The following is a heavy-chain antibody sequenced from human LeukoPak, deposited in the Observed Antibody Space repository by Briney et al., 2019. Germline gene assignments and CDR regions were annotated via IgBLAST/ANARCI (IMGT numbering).Heavy chain of an antibody. CDR1: GFTFSDCY. Sequence: GGSLRLSCAASGFTFSDCYMSWIRQAPGKGLEWVSYISSSGSTIYYADSVKGRFTISRDNSKNTLYLQMNSLRAEDTAVYYCAKDLGGYSSSWYDYWGQGTLVTVSS. V-gene: IGHV3-11*01. CDR2: ISSSGSTI. CDR3: AKDLGGYSSSWYDY. D-gene: IGHD6-13*01. J-gene: IGHJ4*02.